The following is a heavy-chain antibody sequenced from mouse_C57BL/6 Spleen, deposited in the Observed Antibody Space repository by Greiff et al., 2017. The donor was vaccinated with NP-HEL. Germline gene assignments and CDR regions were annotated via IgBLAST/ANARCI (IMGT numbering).Heavy chain of an antibody. V-gene: IGHV1-54*01. CDR1: GYAFTNYL. Sequence: QVQLKQSGAELVRPGTSVKVSCKASGYAFTNYLIEWVKQRPGQGLEWIGVINPGSGGTNYNEKFKGKATLTADKSSSTAYMQLSSLTSEDSAVYFCAREREGYYYAMDYWGQGTSVTVSS. CDR3: AREREGYYYAMDY. J-gene: IGHJ4*01. CDR2: INPGSGGT.